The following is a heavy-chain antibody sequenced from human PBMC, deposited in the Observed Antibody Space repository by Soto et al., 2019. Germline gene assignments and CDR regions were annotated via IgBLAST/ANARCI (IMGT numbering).Heavy chain of an antibody. CDR1: GGSFSGYY. J-gene: IGHJ6*02. CDR2: INHSGST. V-gene: IGHV4-34*01. D-gene: IGHD2-2*01. Sequence: QVQLQQWGAGLLKPSETLSLTCAVYGGSFSGYYWSWIRQPPGKGLEWIGEINHSGSTNYNPSLKSRVTRSVDTSKNQFSLKLSSVTAADTAVYYCARGGLGVVVPAAVYYYGMDVWGQGTTVTVSS. CDR3: ARGGLGVVVPAAVYYYGMDV.